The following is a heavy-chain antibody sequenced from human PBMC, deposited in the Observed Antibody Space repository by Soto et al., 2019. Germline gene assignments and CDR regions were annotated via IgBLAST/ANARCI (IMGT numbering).Heavy chain of an antibody. D-gene: IGHD6-13*01. V-gene: IGHV3-48*01. CDR2: ISSSSSTI. CDR1: GFTFSSYS. CDR3: ARDYLSSSWPN. J-gene: IGHJ4*02. Sequence: GGSLRLSCAASGFTFSSYSMNWVRQAPGKGLEWVSYISSSSSTIYYADSVKGRFTISRDNSKNTLYLQMNSLRAEDTAVYYCARDYLSSSWPNWGQGTLVTVSS.